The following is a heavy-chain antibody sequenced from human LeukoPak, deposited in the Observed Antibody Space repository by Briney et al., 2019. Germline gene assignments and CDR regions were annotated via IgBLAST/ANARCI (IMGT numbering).Heavy chain of an antibody. D-gene: IGHD5-18*01. CDR3: ARDLTGYSYGRGFDY. CDR1: GFTFSSYA. J-gene: IGHJ4*02. Sequence: GGSLRLSCAASGFTFSSYAMPWVRQAPGKGLEWVAVISYDGSNKYYADSVKGRFTISRDNSKNTLYLQMNSLRAEDTAVYYGARDLTGYSYGRGFDYWGQGTLVTVSS. CDR2: ISYDGSNK. V-gene: IGHV3-30-3*01.